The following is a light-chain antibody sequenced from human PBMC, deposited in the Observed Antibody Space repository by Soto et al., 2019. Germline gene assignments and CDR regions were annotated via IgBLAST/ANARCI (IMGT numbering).Light chain of an antibody. CDR1: QSVSSSY. V-gene: IGKV3D-20*02. CDR3: HQRYNWPRVT. Sequence: EIVLTQSPATLSVSPGERATLSCRASQSVSSSYLAWYQQKPGQAPRLLIYGASSRATGIPARFSGSGSGTDFTLTITSLEPEDFAVYFCHQRYNWPRVTFGQGTRLEIK. CDR2: GAS. J-gene: IGKJ5*01.